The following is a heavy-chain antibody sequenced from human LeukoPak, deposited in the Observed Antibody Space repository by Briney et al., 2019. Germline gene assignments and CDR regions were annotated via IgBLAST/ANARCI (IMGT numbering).Heavy chain of an antibody. J-gene: IGHJ6*02. CDR2: ISGSGGST. V-gene: IGHV3-23*01. D-gene: IGHD6-25*01. CDR3: ATWSGPNYYYYYGMDV. CDR1: GFTFSSYA. Sequence: GGSLRLSCAASGFTFSSYAMSWVRQAPGKGLEWVSAISGSGGSTYYADSVKGRFTISRDNSKNTLYLQMNSLRAEDTAVYYCATWSGPNYYYYYGMDVWGQGTTVTVSS.